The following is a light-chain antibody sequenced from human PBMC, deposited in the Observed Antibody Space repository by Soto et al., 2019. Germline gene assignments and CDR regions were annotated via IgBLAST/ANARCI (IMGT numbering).Light chain of an antibody. CDR1: SSDVGNYDF. CDR2: EGS. V-gene: IGLV2-23*01. Sequence: QSALTQPASVSGSPGQSITISCTGTSSDVGNYDFVSWYQQHPGKAPKLMLYEGSKRPSGVSNRFSGPKSGNTASLTISGLQAEDGADYYCCSYAGRNTWMFGGGTQLTVL. CDR3: CSYAGRNTWM. J-gene: IGLJ3*02.